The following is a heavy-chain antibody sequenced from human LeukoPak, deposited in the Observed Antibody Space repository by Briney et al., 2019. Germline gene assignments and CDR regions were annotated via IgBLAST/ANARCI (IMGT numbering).Heavy chain of an antibody. V-gene: IGHV3-48*04. Sequence: PGGSLRLSCAASGFTFSGYGMTWVRQAPGKGLEWVSYISSSSSTIYYADSVKGRFTISRDNAKNSLYLQMNSLRAEDTAVYYCAELGITMIGGVWGKGTTVTISS. CDR3: AELGITMIGGV. J-gene: IGHJ6*04. CDR2: ISSSSSTI. CDR1: GFTFSGYG. D-gene: IGHD3-10*02.